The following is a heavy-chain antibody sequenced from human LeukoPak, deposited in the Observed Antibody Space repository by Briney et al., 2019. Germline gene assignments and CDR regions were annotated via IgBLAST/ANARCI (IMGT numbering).Heavy chain of an antibody. CDR1: GGSFSGYY. V-gene: IGHV4-34*01. CDR3: ARHLPYYYGSGSYREPLDY. CDR2: INHSGST. Sequence: PSETLSLTCAVYGGSFSGYYWSWIRQPPGKGLEWIGEINHSGSTNYNPSLKSRVTISVDTSKNQFSLNLNSVTAADTAVYHCARHLPYYYGSGSYREPLDYWGQGTLVTVSS. D-gene: IGHD3-10*01. J-gene: IGHJ4*02.